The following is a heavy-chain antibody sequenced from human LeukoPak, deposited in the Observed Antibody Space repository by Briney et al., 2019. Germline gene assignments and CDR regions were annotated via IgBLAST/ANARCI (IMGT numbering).Heavy chain of an antibody. Sequence: GASVKVSCKVSGYTLTELSMHWVRQAPGTGHEWMGGFDPEDGETIYAQKFQGRVTMTEDTSTDTAYMELSSLRSEDTAVYYCARVNRFLEWLPPVDWGQGTLVTVSS. J-gene: IGHJ4*02. CDR1: GYTLTELS. CDR3: ARVNRFLEWLPPVD. CDR2: FDPEDGET. D-gene: IGHD3-3*01. V-gene: IGHV1-24*01.